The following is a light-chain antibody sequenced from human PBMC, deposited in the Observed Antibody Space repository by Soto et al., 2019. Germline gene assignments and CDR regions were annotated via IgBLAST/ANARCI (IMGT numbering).Light chain of an antibody. J-gene: IGKJ4*01. V-gene: IGKV3-15*01. CDR3: QQYYYWPLT. CDR1: HSVGSS. Sequence: ILIPHSPATLSVSTGQRATLSCSPSHSVGSSLAWYQHKPGQAPRLVIYGASTRATGTPARFSGSGSGTEFTLTISSLQSEDFAVYYCQQYYYWPLTFGGGTKVDI. CDR2: GAS.